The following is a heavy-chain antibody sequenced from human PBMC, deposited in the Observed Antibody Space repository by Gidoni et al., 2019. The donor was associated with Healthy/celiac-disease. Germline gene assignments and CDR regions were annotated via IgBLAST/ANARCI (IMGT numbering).Heavy chain of an antibody. CDR3: AKARMIDGLEYFDY. D-gene: IGHD2-21*01. Sequence: EVQLLESGGGLVQPGGSLRLSCAASGSTFSSYAMSWVRQAPGKGLGGVSAISGSGGSTYYADSVKGRFTISRDNSKNTLYLQMNSLRAEDTAVYYCAKARMIDGLEYFDYWGQGTLVTVSS. CDR2: ISGSGGST. CDR1: GSTFSSYA. V-gene: IGHV3-23*01. J-gene: IGHJ4*02.